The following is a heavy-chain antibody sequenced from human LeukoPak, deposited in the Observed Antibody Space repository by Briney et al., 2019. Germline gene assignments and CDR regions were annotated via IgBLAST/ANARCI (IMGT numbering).Heavy chain of an antibody. Sequence: PSETLSLTCTVSGGSISSYYWSWLRQPPGKGLEWIGYIYYSGSTNYNPSLKSRVTISVDTSKNQFSLKLSSVTAADTAVYYCARDPGGDTIHWFDLWGQGTLVTVSS. V-gene: IGHV4-59*01. D-gene: IGHD2-21*02. CDR2: IYYSGST. CDR1: GGSISSYY. CDR3: ARDPGGDTIHWFDL. J-gene: IGHJ5*02.